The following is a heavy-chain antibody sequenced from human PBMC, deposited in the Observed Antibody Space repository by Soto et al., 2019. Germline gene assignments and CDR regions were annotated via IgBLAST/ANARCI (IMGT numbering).Heavy chain of an antibody. J-gene: IGHJ4*02. V-gene: IGHV3-23*01. CDR1: GFTFSNYA. CDR3: AKEGPSGWYYFDY. CDR2: ISGSGGSP. Sequence: EVQLLESGGGLVQPGGSLRLSCAASGFTFSNYAMNWVRQAPGKGLKWVSTISGSGGSPYYADSVKGRFTISRDNSKNTLYLRMNSLIAEDTAIYYCAKEGPSGWYYFDYWGQGTLVTVSS. D-gene: IGHD6-19*01.